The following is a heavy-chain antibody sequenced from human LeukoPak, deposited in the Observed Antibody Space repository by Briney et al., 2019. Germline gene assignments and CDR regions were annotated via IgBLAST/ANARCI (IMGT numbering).Heavy chain of an antibody. Sequence: SETLSLTCAVHGGSFSGYYWSWIRQPPGKGLEWIGEINHSGSTNYNPSLKSRVTISVDTSKNQFSLKLSSVTAADTAVYYCASLVAAAGDWYFDLWGRGTLVTVSS. CDR2: INHSGST. CDR3: ASLVAAAGDWYFDL. D-gene: IGHD6-13*01. J-gene: IGHJ2*01. V-gene: IGHV4-34*01. CDR1: GGSFSGYY.